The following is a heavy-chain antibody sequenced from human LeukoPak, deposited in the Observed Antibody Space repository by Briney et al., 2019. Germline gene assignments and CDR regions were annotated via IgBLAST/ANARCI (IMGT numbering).Heavy chain of an antibody. D-gene: IGHD2-2*01. CDR2: IWYGGSNK. V-gene: IGHV3-33*06. CDR3: AKEVVVVPAASYFDY. CDR1: GFTFSSYG. J-gene: IGHJ4*02. Sequence: PGGSLRLSCAASGFTFSSYGMHWVRQAPGKRLEWVAVIWYGGSNKYYADSVKGRFTISRDNSKNTLYLQMNSLRAEDTAVYYCAKEVVVVPAASYFDYWGQGTLVTVSS.